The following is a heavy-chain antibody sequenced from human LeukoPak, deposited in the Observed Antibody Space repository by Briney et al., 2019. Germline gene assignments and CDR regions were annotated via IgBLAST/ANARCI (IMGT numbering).Heavy chain of an antibody. CDR3: ARGEWELPQYYFDY. CDR2: IWYDGSNK. D-gene: IGHD1-26*01. Sequence: GGPLRLSCAASGFTFSSYGMHWVRQAPGKGLEWVAVIWYDGSNKYYADSVKGRFTISRDNSKNTLYLQMNSLRAEDTAVYYCARGEWELPQYYFDYWGQGTLVTVSS. V-gene: IGHV3-33*01. J-gene: IGHJ4*02. CDR1: GFTFSSYG.